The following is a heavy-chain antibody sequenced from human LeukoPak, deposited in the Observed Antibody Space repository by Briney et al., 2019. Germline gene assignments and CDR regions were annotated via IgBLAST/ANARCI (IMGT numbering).Heavy chain of an antibody. V-gene: IGHV1-2*06. CDR3: AKQQLAQYYYYYGMDV. J-gene: IGHJ6*02. CDR1: GYNFTGYY. CDR2: INPNSGGT. D-gene: IGHD6-13*01. Sequence: WASVKVSCKASGYNFTGYYLHWVRQAPGQGLEWMGRINPNSGGTRYAQKFQGRVTMTRDTSISTAYMELSRLRSDDTALYYCAKQQLAQYYYYYGMDVWGQGTTVTVSS.